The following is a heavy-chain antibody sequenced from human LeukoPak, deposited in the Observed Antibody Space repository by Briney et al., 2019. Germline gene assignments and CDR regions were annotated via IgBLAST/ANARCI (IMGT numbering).Heavy chain of an antibody. D-gene: IGHD3-10*01. Sequence: ASVKVSCKASGYTFTGYYIHWVRQAPGQGLEWMGLINPSGGSTSYAQKFQGRVTMTRDMSTSTVYMELSSLRSEDTAVYYCARDSDPGDAYYYAPYNWFDPWGQGTLVTVSS. J-gene: IGHJ5*02. CDR2: INPSGGST. CDR1: GYTFTGYY. V-gene: IGHV1-46*01. CDR3: ARDSDPGDAYYYAPYNWFDP.